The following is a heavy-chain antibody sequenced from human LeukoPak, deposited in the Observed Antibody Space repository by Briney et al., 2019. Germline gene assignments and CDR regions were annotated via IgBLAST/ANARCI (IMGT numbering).Heavy chain of an antibody. D-gene: IGHD3-22*01. CDR3: ARDHHRRLYDSQARDTFDF. J-gene: IGHJ3*01. V-gene: IGHV3-7*01. CDR1: GFTFSSYE. CDR2: IKQDGSEK. Sequence: GGSLRLSCAASGFTFSSYEMNWVRQAPGKGLEWVANIKQDGSEKYYVDSVKGRFTISRDNAKNSLYLQMNSLRAEDTAVYYCARDHHRRLYDSQARDTFDFWGQGTMVTVSS.